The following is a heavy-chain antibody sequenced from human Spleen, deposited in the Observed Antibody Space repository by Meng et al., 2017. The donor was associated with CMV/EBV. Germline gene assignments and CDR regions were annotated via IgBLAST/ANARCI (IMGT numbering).Heavy chain of an antibody. CDR2: IRHDGSDK. Sequence: LSCAASGLTFRSYGMYWVRLAPGKGLEWVAFIRHDGSDKDYADSVRGRFTISRDNLNNTLYLQMNSLRAEDTALYYCASRYYYGMDVWGQGTTVTVSS. CDR1: GLTFRSYG. J-gene: IGHJ6*02. CDR3: ASRYYYGMDV. V-gene: IGHV3-30*02. D-gene: IGHD3-10*01.